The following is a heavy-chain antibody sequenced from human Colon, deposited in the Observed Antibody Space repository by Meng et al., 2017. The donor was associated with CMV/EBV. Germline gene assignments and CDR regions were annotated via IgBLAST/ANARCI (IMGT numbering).Heavy chain of an antibody. CDR2: IRSESVGGTT. CDR1: FTFRNAC. Sequence: FTFRNACMKWVRQAPGKGLEWVGRIRSESVGGTTDYSAPVKGRFTISRDDSKNTVYLHMNNLKTEDTAVYYCATEVLKWLGSESVDFWGQGTLVTVSS. V-gene: IGHV3-15*07. D-gene: IGHD3-10*01. CDR3: ATEVLKWLGSESVDF. J-gene: IGHJ4*02.